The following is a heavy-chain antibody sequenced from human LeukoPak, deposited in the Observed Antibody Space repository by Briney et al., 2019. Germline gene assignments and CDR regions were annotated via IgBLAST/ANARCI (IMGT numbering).Heavy chain of an antibody. J-gene: IGHJ4*02. CDR3: TTDPMIVVVITLPFDY. CDR2: IKSKTFGATT. V-gene: IGHV3-15*01. D-gene: IGHD3-22*01. CDR1: GFTFSNAW. Sequence: GGSLRLSCTASGFTFSNAWMTWVRQAPGKGLECVGRIKSKTFGATTDFAAPVKGRFTISRDDSKNTLYLQMNSLKTEDTAVYYCTTDPMIVVVITLPFDYWGQGTLVTVSS.